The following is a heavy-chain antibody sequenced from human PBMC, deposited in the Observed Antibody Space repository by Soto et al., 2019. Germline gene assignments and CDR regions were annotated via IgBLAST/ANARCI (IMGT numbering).Heavy chain of an antibody. J-gene: IGHJ3*01. Sequence: QPGGRVRLCCPGSMSKPDYYAMCCVLQAPGKGLEWVACISYNSGAISYVDSVRGRFTISRDNARNSLYLQMNSLSAEDPALYYSTIAVSYRRVIHRDPLDV. V-gene: IGHV3-9*02. CDR1: MSKPDYYA. CDR3: TIAVSYRRVIHRDPLDV. CDR2: ISYNSGAI. D-gene: IGHD1-26*01.